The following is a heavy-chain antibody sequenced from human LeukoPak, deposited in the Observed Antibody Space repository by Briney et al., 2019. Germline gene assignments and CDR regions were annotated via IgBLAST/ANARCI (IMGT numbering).Heavy chain of an antibody. Sequence: GGSLRLSCAASGFTFSSYAMSWVRQAPGKGLEWVSTISNSDYSTYYADSVKGRFTISRDNAKNSLYLQMNSLRAEDTAVYYCAELGITMIGGVWGKGTTVTISS. D-gene: IGHD3-10*02. CDR3: AELGITMIGGV. V-gene: IGHV3-23*01. CDR2: ISNSDYST. J-gene: IGHJ6*04. CDR1: GFTFSSYA.